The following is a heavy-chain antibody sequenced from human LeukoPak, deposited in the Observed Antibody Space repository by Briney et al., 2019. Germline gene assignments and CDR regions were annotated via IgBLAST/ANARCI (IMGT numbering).Heavy chain of an antibody. CDR3: ARTGGSQGGNY. CDR2: INSDGSST. Sequence: GGSLRLSCAGSGFTFSSYAMSWVRQAPGKGLVWVSRINSDGSSTSYADSVKGRFTISRDNAKNTLYLQMNSLRAEDTAVYYCARTGGSQGGNYWGQGTLVTVSS. CDR1: GFTFSSYA. D-gene: IGHD1-26*01. V-gene: IGHV3-74*01. J-gene: IGHJ4*02.